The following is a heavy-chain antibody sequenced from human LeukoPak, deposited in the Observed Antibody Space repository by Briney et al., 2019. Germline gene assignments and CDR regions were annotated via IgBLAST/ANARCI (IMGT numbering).Heavy chain of an antibody. D-gene: IGHD6-19*01. Sequence: GGSLRLSCAASGFTFSSYSMNWVHQAPGKGLEWVSGISGSGGSTYYADSVKGRFTISRDTSKNTLYLQMNSLRAEDTAVYYCAKGYSSGWWGYYFDYWGQGTLVTVSS. J-gene: IGHJ4*02. CDR3: AKGYSSGWWGYYFDY. V-gene: IGHV3-23*01. CDR1: GFTFSSYS. CDR2: ISGSGGST.